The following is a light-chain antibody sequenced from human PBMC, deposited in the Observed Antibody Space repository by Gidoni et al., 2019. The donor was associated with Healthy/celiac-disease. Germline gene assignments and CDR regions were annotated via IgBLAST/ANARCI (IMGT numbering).Light chain of an antibody. Sequence: EIVLPQSPATLSLSPWERATLSCRASQSVSSYLAWYQQKPGQSPRLLIYDASNRASDIPVMFSGSGSGTDFTLTISSLEPEDFAVYYCQQRSNWPEITFGQGTRLEIK. CDR1: QSVSSY. CDR3: QQRSNWPEIT. J-gene: IGKJ5*01. V-gene: IGKV3-11*01. CDR2: DAS.